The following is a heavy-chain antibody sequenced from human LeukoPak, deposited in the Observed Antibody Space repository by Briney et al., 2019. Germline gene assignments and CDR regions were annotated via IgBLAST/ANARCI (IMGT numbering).Heavy chain of an antibody. J-gene: IGHJ4*02. CDR2: ISYDGSNK. Sequence: GGSLRLSCAASGFTFSSYAMHWVRQAPGKGLEWVAVISYDGSNKYYADSVKGRFTISRDNSKNTLYLQMDSLRAEDTAVYYCARGLYYYDSSEYFGYWGQGTLVTVSS. V-gene: IGHV3-30*04. CDR1: GFTFSSYA. CDR3: ARGLYYYDSSEYFGY. D-gene: IGHD3-22*01.